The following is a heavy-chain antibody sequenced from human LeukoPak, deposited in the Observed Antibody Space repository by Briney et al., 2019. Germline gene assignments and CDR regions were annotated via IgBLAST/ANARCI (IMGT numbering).Heavy chain of an antibody. CDR3: ATAYDSSVNDAFDI. D-gene: IGHD3-22*01. CDR1: GYTFTNYD. V-gene: IGHV1-8*01. J-gene: IGHJ3*02. Sequence: ASVKVSCKASGYTFTNYDINWVRQATGQGLEWMGWMNPNSGNTGYAQKFQGRVTMTRNTSISTAYMELSSLRSEDTAVYYCATAYDSSVNDAFDIWGQGTMVTVSS. CDR2: MNPNSGNT.